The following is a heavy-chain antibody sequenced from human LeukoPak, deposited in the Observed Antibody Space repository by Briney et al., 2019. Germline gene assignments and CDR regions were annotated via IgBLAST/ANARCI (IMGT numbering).Heavy chain of an antibody. D-gene: IGHD3-22*01. CDR1: GSIFTFTNNW. CDR2: IYPGDSDT. V-gene: IGHV5-51*01. CDR3: ARSSYDSSGYHRFDC. J-gene: IGHJ4*02. Sequence: GEPLHISCKASGSIFTFTNNWGCCGRQARGKSLWWRGIIYPGDSDTRYSPSFQGQVTISADKSISTAYLQWSSRKASDTAMYYWARSSYDSSGYHRFDCWGQGTLVTVSS.